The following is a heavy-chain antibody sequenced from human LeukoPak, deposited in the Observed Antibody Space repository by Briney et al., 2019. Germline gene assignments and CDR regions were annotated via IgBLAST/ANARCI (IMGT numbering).Heavy chain of an antibody. J-gene: IGHJ4*02. D-gene: IGHD3-22*01. V-gene: IGHV4-4*07. Sequence: SETLSLTCTVSGGSISSYYWSWVRQPAGKGLEWIGRIYTSGSTNYNPSLKSRVTMSVDTSKNQFSLKLSSVTAADTAVYYCARGRIGYDSSGYPLWGQGTLVTVSS. CDR3: ARGRIGYDSSGYPL. CDR2: IYTSGST. CDR1: GGSISSYY.